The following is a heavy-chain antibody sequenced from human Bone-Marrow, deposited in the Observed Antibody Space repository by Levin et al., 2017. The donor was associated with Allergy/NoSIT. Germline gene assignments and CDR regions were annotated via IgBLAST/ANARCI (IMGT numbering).Heavy chain of an antibody. CDR2: IYSGGST. CDR3: TRGANRDGG. V-gene: IGHV3-53*01. Sequence: ETLSLTCAASGVTVSNNYMNWVRQAPEKGLEWVSLIYSGGSTNYADSVKGRFTISRDGSKNTVYLQMNSLRVEDTAVYYCTRGANRDGGWGPGTLVTVSS. CDR1: GVTVSNNY. J-gene: IGHJ4*02. D-gene: IGHD5-24*01.